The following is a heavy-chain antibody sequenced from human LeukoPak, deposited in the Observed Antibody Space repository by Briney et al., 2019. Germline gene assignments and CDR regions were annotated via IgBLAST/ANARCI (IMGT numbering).Heavy chain of an antibody. CDR1: GGSVSSYY. D-gene: IGHD6-19*01. CDR2: IYSSEST. V-gene: IGHV4-4*09. Sequence: SETLSLTCTVSGGSVSSYYWSWIPQPPGQGLEWIGYIYSSESTRYNPSLESRVTMSVDTSKNQFFLKLSFVTAADTAVYYCARFHSGPSGWYVLWYFDLWGRGTLVTVSS. J-gene: IGHJ2*01. CDR3: ARFHSGPSGWYVLWYFDL.